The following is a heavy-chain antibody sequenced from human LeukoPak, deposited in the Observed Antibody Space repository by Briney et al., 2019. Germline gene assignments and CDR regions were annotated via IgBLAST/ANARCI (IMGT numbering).Heavy chain of an antibody. CDR1: GYTFTSYA. Sequence: ASVKVSCKASGYTFTSYAMNWVRQAPGQGLEWMGWISAYNGNTNYAQKLQGRVTMTTDTSTSTAYMELRSLRSDDTAVYYCARDVRRYYYDSSGYPDYWGQGTLVTVSS. V-gene: IGHV1-18*01. CDR3: ARDVRRYYYDSSGYPDY. J-gene: IGHJ4*02. D-gene: IGHD3-22*01. CDR2: ISAYNGNT.